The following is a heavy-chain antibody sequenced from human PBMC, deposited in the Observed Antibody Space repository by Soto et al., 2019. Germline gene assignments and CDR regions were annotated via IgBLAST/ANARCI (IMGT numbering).Heavy chain of an antibody. J-gene: IGHJ6*02. CDR3: ARDLSAVAGYYYGMDV. V-gene: IGHV3-33*01. Sequence: QVQLVESGGGVVQPGRSLRLSCAASGFTFSSYGMHWVRQAPGKGLEWVAVIWYDGSNKYYADSVKGRFTISRDNSKNTLYLQMNSLRAEDTAVYYCARDLSAVAGYYYGMDVWGQGTTVTVSS. CDR1: GFTFSSYG. CDR2: IWYDGSNK. D-gene: IGHD6-19*01.